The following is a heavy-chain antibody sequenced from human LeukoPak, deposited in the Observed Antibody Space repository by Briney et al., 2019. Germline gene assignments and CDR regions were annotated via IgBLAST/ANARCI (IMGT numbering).Heavy chain of an antibody. D-gene: IGHD6-19*01. Sequence: GGSLRLSCAASGFTFSSYAMSWVRQAPGKGLEWVSAISGSGGSTYYADSVKGRFTISRDNSKNTLYLQMNSLRAEDTAVYYCAKDLEQSSGWYGPKYYFDYWGQGTLVTVSS. CDR2: ISGSGGST. CDR1: GFTFSSYA. CDR3: AKDLEQSSGWYGPKYYFDY. V-gene: IGHV3-23*01. J-gene: IGHJ4*02.